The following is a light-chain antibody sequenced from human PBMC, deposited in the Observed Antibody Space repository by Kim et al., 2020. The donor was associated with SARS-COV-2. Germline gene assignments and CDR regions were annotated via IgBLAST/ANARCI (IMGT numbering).Light chain of an antibody. Sequence: LPPGESATLSWRASQSVGSNLFAWYQQKPGQAPRLLVCGASIRATGIPDRFSGSGSGTDFTLTISRLEPEVFAVYYCQLYGASVVTFGQGTKLEI. CDR3: QLYGASVVT. CDR2: GAS. CDR1: QSVGSNL. V-gene: IGKV3-20*01. J-gene: IGKJ2*01.